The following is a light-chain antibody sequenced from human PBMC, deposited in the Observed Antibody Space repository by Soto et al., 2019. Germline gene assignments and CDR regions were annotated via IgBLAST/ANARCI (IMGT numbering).Light chain of an antibody. CDR2: DAS. Sequence: DIQMAHSPSTLSRSIGAGVSAXYWARASQSISSWLAWYQQKPGKAPKLLIYDASSLESEVPSRFSGSGSGTEFTLTISSLQPDDFATYYCQHYTSYSWTFGQGTKVDIK. J-gene: IGKJ1*01. CDR3: QHYTSYSWT. V-gene: IGKV1-5*01. CDR1: QSISSW.